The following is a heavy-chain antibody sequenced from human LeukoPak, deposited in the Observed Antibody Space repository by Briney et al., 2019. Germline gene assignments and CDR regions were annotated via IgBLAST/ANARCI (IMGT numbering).Heavy chain of an antibody. V-gene: IGHV1-8*01. CDR1: GYTFTSYD. J-gene: IGHJ5*02. CDR3: ATSSGSCSSTSCYVDGFDP. D-gene: IGHD2-2*01. Sequence: ASVKVSCKASGYTFTSYDINWVRQATGQGLEWMGWMNPNSGNTGYAQKFQGRVTMTRNTSISTAYMELSSLRSEDTAVYYCATSSGSCSSTSCYVDGFDPWGQGTLVTVSP. CDR2: MNPNSGNT.